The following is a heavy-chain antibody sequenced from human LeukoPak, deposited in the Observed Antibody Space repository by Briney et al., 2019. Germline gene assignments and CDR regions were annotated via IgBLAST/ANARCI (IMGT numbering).Heavy chain of an antibody. J-gene: IGHJ4*02. D-gene: IGHD4-17*01. CDR3: ARDVGGALDY. Sequence: KPGASVKVSCKASGYTFTDYYMHWVRQAPGQGFEWMGWINPNDGDTNYAQKFQGRVTMTRDTSISTAHMEVSRLRSDDTAVYYCARDVGGALDYWGQGTLVTVSS. CDR1: GYTFTDYY. CDR2: INPNDGDT. V-gene: IGHV1-2*02.